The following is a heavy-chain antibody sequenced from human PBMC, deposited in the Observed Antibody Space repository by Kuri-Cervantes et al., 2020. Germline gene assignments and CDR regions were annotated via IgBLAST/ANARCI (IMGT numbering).Heavy chain of an antibody. CDR1: GGSFSGYY. V-gene: IGHV4-34*01. CDR3: ARLAAAGTLSWFDP. J-gene: IGHJ5*02. CDR2: INHRGST. Sequence: SQTLSLTCAVYGGSFSGYYWSWIRQPPGKGLEWIGEINHRGSTNYNPSLKSRVTISVDTSKNQFSLKLSSVTAADTAVYYCARLAAAGTLSWFDPWGQGTLVTVSS. D-gene: IGHD6-13*01.